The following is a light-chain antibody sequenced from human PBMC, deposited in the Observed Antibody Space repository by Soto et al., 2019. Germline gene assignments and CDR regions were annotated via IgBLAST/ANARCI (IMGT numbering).Light chain of an antibody. Sequence: EIVLTQSPGTLSLSPGERATLSCRASQSLSSSYLAWYQQKPGQAPRLLIYGASSRATGIPDRFSGSGSGADFTLTISILEPEDFAVYYCQQYGTSWTFGQGTKVEIK. CDR3: QQYGTSWT. CDR1: QSLSSSY. CDR2: GAS. V-gene: IGKV3-20*01. J-gene: IGKJ1*01.